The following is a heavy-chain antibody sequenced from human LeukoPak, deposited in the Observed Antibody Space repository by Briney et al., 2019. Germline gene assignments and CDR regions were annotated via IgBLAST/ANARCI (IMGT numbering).Heavy chain of an antibody. CDR2: ISAYNGNT. V-gene: IGHV1-18*04. CDR1: GYTFTGYY. J-gene: IGHJ4*02. Sequence: ASVKVSCKASGYTFTGYYMHWVRQAPGQGLEWMGWISAYNGNTNYAQKLQGRVTMTTDTSTSTAYMELRSLRSDDTAVYYCARYYYDSSGYYLPFGYWGQGTLVTVSS. CDR3: ARYYYDSSGYYLPFGY. D-gene: IGHD3-22*01.